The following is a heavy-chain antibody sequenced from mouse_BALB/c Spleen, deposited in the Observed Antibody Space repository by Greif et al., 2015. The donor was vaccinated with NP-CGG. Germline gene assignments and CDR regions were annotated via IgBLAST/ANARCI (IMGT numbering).Heavy chain of an antibody. CDR2: ISDGGSYT. CDR3: ARDLSITTATFAY. D-gene: IGHD1-2*01. V-gene: IGHV5-4*02. CDR1: GFTFSDYY. J-gene: IGHJ3*01. Sequence: EVKLQESGGGLVKPGGSLKLSCAASGFTFSDYYMYWVRQTPEKRLEWVATISDGGSYTYYPDSVKGRFTISRDNAKNNLYLQMSSLKSEDTAMYYCARDLSITTATFAYWGQGTLVTDTA.